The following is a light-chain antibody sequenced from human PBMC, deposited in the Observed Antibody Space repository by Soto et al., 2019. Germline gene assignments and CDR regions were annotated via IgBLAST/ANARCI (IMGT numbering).Light chain of an antibody. CDR3: QQFNTDPPLT. CDR1: QGIRNY. Sequence: DITLTQSPSFLSASVGDRVTITCLASQGIRNYLAWYQQKPGKAPKVLISAASTLQSGVPSRFSGSGSGTEFTLTINSLQPEDFATYYCQQFNTDPPLTFGGGTKVDIK. CDR2: AAS. J-gene: IGKJ4*01. V-gene: IGKV1-9*01.